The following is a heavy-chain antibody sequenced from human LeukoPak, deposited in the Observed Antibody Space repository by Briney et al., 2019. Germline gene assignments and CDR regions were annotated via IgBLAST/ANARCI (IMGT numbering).Heavy chain of an antibody. J-gene: IGHJ6*02. V-gene: IGHV1-2*02. CDR2: INPNSGGT. CDR3: ARADGITIFGVVINYYYGMDV. D-gene: IGHD3-3*01. Sequence: GASVKVSCKASGYTFTGYYMHWVRQAPGQGLEWMGWINPNSGGTNYAQKFQGRVTMTRDTSISTAYMELSKLRSDDTAVYYCARADGITIFGVVINYYYGMDVWGQGTTATVSS. CDR1: GYTFTGYY.